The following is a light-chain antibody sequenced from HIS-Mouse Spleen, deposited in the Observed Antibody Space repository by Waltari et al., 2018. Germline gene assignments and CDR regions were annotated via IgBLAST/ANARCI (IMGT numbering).Light chain of an antibody. CDR3: QQLNSYPPT. Sequence: DIQLTQSPSFLSASVGDRVTITCRASQGISSYLAWYQQKQGKAPKLQIYAASTLQSGVPSRFSGSGSGTEFTLTISSLQPEDFATYYCQQLNSYPPTFGQGTKVEIK. CDR1: QGISSY. J-gene: IGKJ1*01. V-gene: IGKV1-9*01. CDR2: AAS.